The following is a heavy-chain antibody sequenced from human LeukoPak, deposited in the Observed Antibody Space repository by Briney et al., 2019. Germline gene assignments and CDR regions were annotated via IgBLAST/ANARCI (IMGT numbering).Heavy chain of an antibody. CDR3: AKDQYSSSFSYFDY. CDR2: ISGSGGST. V-gene: IGHV3-23*01. CDR1: GFTFSSYS. J-gene: IGHJ4*02. Sequence: GGSLRLSCAASGFTFSSYSMNWVRQAPGKGLEWVSTISGSGGSTYYADSVKGRFTISRDNSKNTLYLQMNSLRAEDTAVYYCAKDQYSSSFSYFDYWGQGTLVTVSS. D-gene: IGHD6-13*01.